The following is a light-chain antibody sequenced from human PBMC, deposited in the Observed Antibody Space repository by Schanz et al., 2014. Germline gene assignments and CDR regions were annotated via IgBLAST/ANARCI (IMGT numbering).Light chain of an antibody. CDR2: LGS. V-gene: IGKV2-28*01. CDR1: QSLLHSDGKNY. Sequence: DIVMTQFPLSLPVTPGEPATISCRSSQSLLHSDGKNYLDWYLQKPGQSPQLLIYLGSNRASGVPGRFSGSGSGTDFTLKISRVEADDVGIYYCMQALQTLPITFGQGTRLEIK. J-gene: IGKJ5*01. CDR3: MQALQTLPIT.